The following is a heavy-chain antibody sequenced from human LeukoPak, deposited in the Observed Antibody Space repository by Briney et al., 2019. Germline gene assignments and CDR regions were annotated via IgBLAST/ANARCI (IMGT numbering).Heavy chain of an antibody. J-gene: IGHJ4*02. V-gene: IGHV4-39*07. CDR2: IYYSGST. CDR3: ARSPSGRYDILTGYYRLPSYFDH. CDR1: GGSISSSSYY. D-gene: IGHD3-9*01. Sequence: SGTLSLTCTVSGGSISSSSYYWGWIRQPPGKGLEWIGSIYYSGSTYYNPSLKSRVTISVDTSKNQFSLKLSSVTAADTAVYYCARSPSGRYDILTGYYRLPSYFDHWGQGTLVTVSS.